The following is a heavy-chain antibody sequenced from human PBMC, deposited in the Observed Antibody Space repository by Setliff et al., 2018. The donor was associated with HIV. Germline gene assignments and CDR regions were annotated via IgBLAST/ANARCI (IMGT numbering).Heavy chain of an antibody. D-gene: IGHD3-22*01. CDR3: ARGVDDYDTSGCYQYYFDY. J-gene: IGHJ4*02. CDR2: INPKSDGT. CDR1: GYSFTDYY. Sequence: ASVKVSCKASGYSFTDYYIHWVRQAPGQGLEWMGWINPKSDGTNYAQKFQGWITMTRDTSISTAYMELSRLRSDKTAVYYCARGVDDYDTSGCYQYYFDYWGQGTLVTVSS. V-gene: IGHV1-2*04.